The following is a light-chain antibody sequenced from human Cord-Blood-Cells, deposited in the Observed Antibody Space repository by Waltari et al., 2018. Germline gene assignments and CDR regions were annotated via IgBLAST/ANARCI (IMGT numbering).Light chain of an antibody. J-gene: IGKJ4*01. CDR3: QQLNSYPLT. CDR1: QGISSY. Sequence: IQLTQSPSFLSASVVDRVTITCRASQGISSYLAWYQQKPGNAPKLLLYSASTLQSGVPSRFSGSGSGTEFTLTSSSLQPEDFATYYCQQLNSYPLTFGGGTTVEI. CDR2: SAS. V-gene: IGKV1-9*01.